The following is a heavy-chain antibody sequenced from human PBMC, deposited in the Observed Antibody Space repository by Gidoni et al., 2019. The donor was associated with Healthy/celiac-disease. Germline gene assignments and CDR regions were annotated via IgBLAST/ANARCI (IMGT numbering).Heavy chain of an antibody. J-gene: IGHJ4*02. CDR1: GFSLSTSGMR. CDR2: IDWDDDK. Sequence: QVTLKESGPALGKPTQTITLTCTCSGFSLSTSGMRVSWIRQPPGKALEWLARIDWDDDKFYSTSLKTRLTISKDTSKNQVVLTMTDMDPVDTATYYCARSPPHNLVFDYWGQGTLVTVSS. V-gene: IGHV2-70*04. CDR3: ARSPPHNLVFDY. D-gene: IGHD1-20*01.